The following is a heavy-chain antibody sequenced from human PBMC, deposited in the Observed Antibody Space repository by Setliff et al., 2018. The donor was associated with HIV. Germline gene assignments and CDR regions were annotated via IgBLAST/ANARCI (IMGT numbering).Heavy chain of an antibody. CDR1: GGSISTYY. J-gene: IGHJ5*02. V-gene: IGHV4-59*08. Sequence: SETLSLTCTVSGGSISTYYWSWIRQPPGKGLEWIGYIYYSGSTNYKPSLKSRVTISVDTSKNQFSLRLSSVTAADTAVYYCARHAIAAAGRGDNWFDPWGQGTLVTVSS. D-gene: IGHD6-13*01. CDR2: IYYSGST. CDR3: ARHAIAAAGRGDNWFDP.